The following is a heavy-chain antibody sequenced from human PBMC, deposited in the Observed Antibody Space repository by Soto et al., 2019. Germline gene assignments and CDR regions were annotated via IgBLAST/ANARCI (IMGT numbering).Heavy chain of an antibody. Sequence: EVQLVQSGAEVKKPGESLKISCKGSGYSFTSYWIGWVRQMPGKGLEWMGIIYPGDSDTRYSPSFQGQVTISADKSISTAYLQWSSLKASDTAMYYCARAGGPNIVVVPAAMRHYYYYYMDVWGKGTTVTVSS. D-gene: IGHD2-2*01. CDR2: IYPGDSDT. CDR3: ARAGGPNIVVVPAAMRHYYYYYMDV. CDR1: GYSFTSYW. V-gene: IGHV5-51*03. J-gene: IGHJ6*03.